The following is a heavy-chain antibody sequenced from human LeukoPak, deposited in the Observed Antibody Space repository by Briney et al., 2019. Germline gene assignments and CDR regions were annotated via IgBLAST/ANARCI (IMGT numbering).Heavy chain of an antibody. CDR2: TRSKAYSYTT. D-gene: IGHD4-17*01. CDR3: TRGPVTAREFHD. V-gene: IGHV3-72*01. CDR1: GFILSDHY. Sequence: GGSLRLSCAASGFILSDHYMDWVRQAPGKGLEWVARTRSKAYSYTTEYAASVKDRFTISRDDSKNSVHLQMNSLNIEDTAVYYCTRGPVTAREFHDWGQGTLATVSS. J-gene: IGHJ4*02.